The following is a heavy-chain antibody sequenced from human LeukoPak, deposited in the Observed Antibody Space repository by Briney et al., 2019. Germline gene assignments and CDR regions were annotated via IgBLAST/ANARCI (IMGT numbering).Heavy chain of an antibody. Sequence: SETLSLTCTVSGGSISSYYWSWIRQPPGKGLEWIGEINHSGSTNYNPSLKSRVTISVDTSKNQFSLKLSSVTAADTAVYYCARTGAYYDFWSGYLPRRDFDYWGQGTLVTVSS. V-gene: IGHV4-34*01. CDR1: GGSISSYY. CDR2: INHSGST. CDR3: ARTGAYYDFWSGYLPRRDFDY. D-gene: IGHD3-3*01. J-gene: IGHJ4*02.